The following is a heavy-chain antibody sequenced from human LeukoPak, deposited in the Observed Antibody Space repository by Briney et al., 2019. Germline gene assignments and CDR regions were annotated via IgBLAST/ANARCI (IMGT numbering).Heavy chain of an antibody. CDR2: ISGSGGST. D-gene: IGHD6-19*01. V-gene: IGHV3-23*01. CDR1: GFTFSSYA. Sequence: PGGSLRLSCAASGFTFSSYAMSWVRQSPGKGLEWVSAISGSGGSTYYADSVKGRFTISRDNSKNTLYLQMNSLRAEDTAVYSCAKPHRYSSGRHDYWGQGTLVTVSS. J-gene: IGHJ4*02. CDR3: AKPHRYSSGRHDY.